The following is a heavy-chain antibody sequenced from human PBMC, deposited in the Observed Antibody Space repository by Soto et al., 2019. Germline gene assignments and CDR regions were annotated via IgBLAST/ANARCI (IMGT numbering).Heavy chain of an antibody. CDR3: ARHHTAMGTQYYFDY. CDR2: IYYSGST. Sequence: TSETLSLTCTVSGGSISSSSYYWGWIRQPPGKGLEWIGSIYYSGSTYYNPSLKSRVTISVDTSKNQFSLKLSSVTAADTAVYYCARHHTAMGTQYYFDYSGQGTLVTVSS. CDR1: GGSISSSSYY. J-gene: IGHJ4*02. V-gene: IGHV4-39*01. D-gene: IGHD5-18*01.